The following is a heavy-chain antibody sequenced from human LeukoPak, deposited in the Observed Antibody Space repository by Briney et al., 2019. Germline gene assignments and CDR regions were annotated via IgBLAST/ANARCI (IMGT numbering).Heavy chain of an antibody. Sequence: SETLSLTCAVYGGSFGGYYWRWIRQPPGKGLEWIGEINHSGSTNYNPSLKSRVTISVDTSKNQFSLRLTSVTAADTAVYYCAREGYYDSSGYNWFDPWGQGTLVTVSS. J-gene: IGHJ5*02. D-gene: IGHD3-22*01. V-gene: IGHV4-34*01. CDR1: GGSFGGYY. CDR3: AREGYYDSSGYNWFDP. CDR2: INHSGST.